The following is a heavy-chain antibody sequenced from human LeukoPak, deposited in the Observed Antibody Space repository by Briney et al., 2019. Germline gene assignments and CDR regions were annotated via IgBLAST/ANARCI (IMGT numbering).Heavy chain of an antibody. CDR2: INPNSGGT. J-gene: IGHJ4*02. D-gene: IGHD3-22*01. CDR3: AKPHYYYDSSGYGY. Sequence: ASVKVSCKASGYTFTGYYMHWVRQAPGQGLEWMGWINPNSGGTNYAQKFQGRVTMTRDTSISTAYMKLSRLRSDDTAVYYCAKPHYYYDSSGYGYWGQGTLVTVSS. V-gene: IGHV1-2*02. CDR1: GYTFTGYY.